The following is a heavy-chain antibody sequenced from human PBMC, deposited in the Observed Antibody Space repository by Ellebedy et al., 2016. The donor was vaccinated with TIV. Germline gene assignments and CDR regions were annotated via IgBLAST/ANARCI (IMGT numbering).Heavy chain of an antibody. CDR2: IKKDGSEG. Sequence: GESLKISXVVSGFTFSDYWMTWVRQAPGKGLEWVANIKKDGSEGYYVDSVKGRFTISRDNAKNSLYLQMNSLRAEDTAVFYCARETLNRGSHFEYWGQGALVTVSS. V-gene: IGHV3-7*01. J-gene: IGHJ4*02. CDR3: ARETLNRGSHFEY. CDR1: GFTFSDYW. D-gene: IGHD1-14*01.